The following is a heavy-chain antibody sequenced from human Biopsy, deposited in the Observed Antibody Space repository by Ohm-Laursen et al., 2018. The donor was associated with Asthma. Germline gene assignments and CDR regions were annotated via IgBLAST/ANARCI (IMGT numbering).Heavy chain of an antibody. Sequence: VASVKVSCKASGYTFINYAIHWVRQAPGQRLEWMGWISAYNGNTNYAQKLQGRVTITRDTSANTAYMDLSSLRSEDTAVYYCARTYYDFLTGQVNDAFAMWGQGTMVTVSS. J-gene: IGHJ3*02. V-gene: IGHV1-3*01. D-gene: IGHD3-9*01. CDR2: ISAYNGNT. CDR1: GYTFINYA. CDR3: ARTYYDFLTGQVNDAFAM.